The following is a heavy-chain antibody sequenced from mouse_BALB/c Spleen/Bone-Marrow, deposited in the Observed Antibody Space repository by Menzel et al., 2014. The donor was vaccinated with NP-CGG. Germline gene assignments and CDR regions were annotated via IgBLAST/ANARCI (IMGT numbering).Heavy chain of an antibody. D-gene: IGHD1-1*01. CDR1: GYTFTNYW. J-gene: IGHJ2*02. V-gene: IGHV1-69*02. CDR2: IEPSDSYT. CDR3: ARGRTTVVSDY. Sequence: LQESGAAVVKPGASVKVSCKASGYTFTNYWMQWVQPRPGQGLEWIGEIEPSDSYTNYNQDFKGKATLTVDKSSSTAYMQLSSLTSEDSAVYYCARGRTTVVSDYWGQGTSLTVSS.